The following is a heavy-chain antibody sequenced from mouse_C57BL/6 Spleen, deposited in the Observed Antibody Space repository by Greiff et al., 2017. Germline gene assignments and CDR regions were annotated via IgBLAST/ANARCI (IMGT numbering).Heavy chain of an antibody. J-gene: IGHJ2*01. V-gene: IGHV1-15*01. Sequence: QVHVKQSGAELVRPGASVTLSCKASGYTFTDYEMHWVKQTPVHGLEWIGAIDPETGGTAYNQKFKGKAILTADKSSSTAYMELRSLTSEDSAVYYCTRVGDFDYWGQGTTLTGSS. CDR2: IDPETGGT. CDR3: TRVGDFDY. CDR1: GYTFTDYE.